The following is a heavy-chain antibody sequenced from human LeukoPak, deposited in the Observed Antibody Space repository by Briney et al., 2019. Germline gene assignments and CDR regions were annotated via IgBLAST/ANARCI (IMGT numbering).Heavy chain of an antibody. Sequence: SETLSLTCTVSGGSISTYYWSWIRQPAGKGLEWIGRIYTSGNTNYNLSLKSRVTMSVDTSKNQFSLRLSSVTAADTAVYYCARHARRYSGYDSFDYWGQGTLVTVSS. CDR1: GGSISTYY. D-gene: IGHD5-12*01. CDR2: IYTSGNT. J-gene: IGHJ4*02. V-gene: IGHV4-4*07. CDR3: ARHARRYSGYDSFDY.